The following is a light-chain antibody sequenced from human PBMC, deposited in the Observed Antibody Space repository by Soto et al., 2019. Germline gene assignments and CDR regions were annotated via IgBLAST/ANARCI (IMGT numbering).Light chain of an antibody. V-gene: IGLV1-47*02. CDR3: AAWDDSLSVV. Sequence: QSVLTQPPSASGTPGQRVTISCSGSSSNIRSNYVYWYQQLPGTAPKLLIFSNDQWPSGVPDRFSGSKSGTSASLAISGLRSEDEADYYCAAWDDSLSVVFGGGTKLTVL. CDR2: SND. CDR1: SSNIRSNY. J-gene: IGLJ2*01.